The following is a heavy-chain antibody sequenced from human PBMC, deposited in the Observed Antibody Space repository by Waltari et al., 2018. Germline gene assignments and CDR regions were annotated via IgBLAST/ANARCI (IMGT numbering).Heavy chain of an antibody. J-gene: IGHJ4*02. D-gene: IGHD3-10*01. CDR3: ARTITMVQGLLGY. V-gene: IGHV3-21*01. CDR2: ISSSSSYI. CDR1: GFTFSSYS. Sequence: EVQLVESGGGLVKPGGSLRLSCAASGFTFSSYSMNWVRQAPGKGLEWVSSISSSSSYIYYADSVKGRFTISRDNAKNSLYLQMNSLRAEDTAVYYCARTITMVQGLLGYWGQGTLVTVSS.